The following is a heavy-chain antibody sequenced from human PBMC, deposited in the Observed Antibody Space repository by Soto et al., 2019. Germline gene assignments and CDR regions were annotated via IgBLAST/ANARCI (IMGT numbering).Heavy chain of an antibody. D-gene: IGHD4-17*01. CDR2: IIPILGIA. Sequence: HVQLVQSGAEVKKPGSSVKVSCKASGGTFSSYTISWVRQAPGQGLEWMGRIIPILGIANYAQKFQGRVTITADNSTSTAYMELSSLRSEDTAVYYCARATTVVTPDDYWGQGTLVTVSS. J-gene: IGHJ4*02. V-gene: IGHV1-69*02. CDR3: ARATTVVTPDDY. CDR1: GGTFSSYT.